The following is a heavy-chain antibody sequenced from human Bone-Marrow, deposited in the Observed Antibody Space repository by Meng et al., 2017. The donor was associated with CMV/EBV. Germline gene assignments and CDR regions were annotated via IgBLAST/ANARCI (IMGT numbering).Heavy chain of an antibody. CDR3: AREGYCSGNTCYTRGTFDY. V-gene: IGHV3-7*01. D-gene: IGHD2-2*02. J-gene: IGHJ4*02. CDR1: GFTFSSYW. Sequence: GGSLRLSCAASGFTFSSYWMSWVRQAPGKGLEWVANIKQDGSEKYYVDSVKGRFTISRDNAKNSLYLQMNSLRVEDTAVYYCAREGYCSGNTCYTRGTFDYWGQGTLVTVSS. CDR2: IKQDGSEK.